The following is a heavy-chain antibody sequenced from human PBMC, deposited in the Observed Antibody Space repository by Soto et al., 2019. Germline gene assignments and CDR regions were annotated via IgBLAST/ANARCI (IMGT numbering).Heavy chain of an antibody. J-gene: IGHJ4*02. Sequence: QVQLQESGPGLVKPSETLSLTCTVSGGSVSSGSYYWSWIRQPPGKGLEWLGYIYYSGRTNYNPSLKSRVTISVATSKNQFSLKLSSVTAADTAVYYCARGITGTTGDYFDYWGQGTLVTVSS. CDR2: IYYSGRT. D-gene: IGHD1-7*01. V-gene: IGHV4-61*01. CDR1: GGSVSSGSYY. CDR3: ARGITGTTGDYFDY.